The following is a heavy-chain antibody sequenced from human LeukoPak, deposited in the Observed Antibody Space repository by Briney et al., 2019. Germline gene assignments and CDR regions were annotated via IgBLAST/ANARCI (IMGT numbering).Heavy chain of an antibody. CDR3: ATEYYGSYNY. Sequence: NPGGSLRLSCAASGFTFTNAWMSWVRQAPGKGLEWVGHIKSNTDGGTTDYAAPVKGRFTISRDDSKNTLYLQMNSLKTEGTALYYCATEYYGSYNYWGQGALVTVSS. D-gene: IGHD1-26*01. J-gene: IGHJ4*02. CDR2: IKSNTDGGTT. CDR1: GFTFTNAW. V-gene: IGHV3-15*01.